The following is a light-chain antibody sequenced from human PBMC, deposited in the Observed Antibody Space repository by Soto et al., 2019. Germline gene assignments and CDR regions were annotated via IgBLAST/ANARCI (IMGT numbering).Light chain of an antibody. V-gene: IGKV3-20*01. CDR3: QQYDNSLWT. J-gene: IGKJ1*01. Sequence: EIVLTQSPGTLSLSPGERASLSGRASQTVSSVHLAWYQHKPGQAPRLLIYGASRRATGVPDRFSGSGSGTDFTLTISRLESEDFAVYYCQQYDNSLWTFGQGTKV. CDR1: QTVSSVH. CDR2: GAS.